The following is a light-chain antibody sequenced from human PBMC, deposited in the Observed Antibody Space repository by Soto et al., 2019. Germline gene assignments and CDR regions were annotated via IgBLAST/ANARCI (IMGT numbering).Light chain of an antibody. J-gene: IGLJ1*01. CDR1: IPNIGNNY. V-gene: IGLV1-51*01. CDR3: GTWDSSLSAYV. Sequence: QSVLTQPPSVSAAPGQKVAIFCSGSIPNIGNNYVSWFQQLPGTAPKLLIYDNNKRPSGIPDRFSGSKSGTSATLGITGLQTGDEADYYCGTWDSSLSAYVFGSGTKVTVL. CDR2: DNN.